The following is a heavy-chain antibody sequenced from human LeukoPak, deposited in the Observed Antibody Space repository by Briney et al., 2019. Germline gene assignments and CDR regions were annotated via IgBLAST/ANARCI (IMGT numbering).Heavy chain of an antibody. Sequence: ASVKVSCKASGYRFTSYDINWVRQATGQGLEWMGWMNPNSGNTGYAQKFQGRVTMTRNTSISTAFMELSSLRSEDTAVYYCARRNTIMVAGLDYWGQGTLVTVSS. V-gene: IGHV1-8*01. J-gene: IGHJ4*02. CDR1: GYRFTSYD. CDR2: MNPNSGNT. CDR3: ARRNTIMVAGLDY. D-gene: IGHD5-24*01.